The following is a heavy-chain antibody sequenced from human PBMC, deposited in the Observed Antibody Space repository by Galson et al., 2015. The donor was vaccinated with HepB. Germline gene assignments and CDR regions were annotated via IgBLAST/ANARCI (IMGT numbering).Heavy chain of an antibody. V-gene: IGHV1-18*01. CDR3: ARVPYYDFWSGYYTGNYYYYMDV. Sequence: SVKVSCKASGYTFTSYGISRVRQAPGQGLEWMGWISAYNGNTNYAQKLQGRVTMTTDTSTSTAYMELRSLRSDDTAVYYCARVPYYDFWSGYYTGNYYYYMDVWGKGTTVTVSS. CDR2: ISAYNGNT. D-gene: IGHD3-3*01. CDR1: GYTFTSYG. J-gene: IGHJ6*03.